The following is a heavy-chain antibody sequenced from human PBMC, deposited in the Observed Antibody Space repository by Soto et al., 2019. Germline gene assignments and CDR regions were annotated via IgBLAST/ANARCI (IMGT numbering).Heavy chain of an antibody. D-gene: IGHD4-4*01. CDR2: IIPIFGTA. J-gene: IGHJ6*02. CDR3: ARASTPLSRLQLPSPYYCYGMDV. V-gene: IGHV1-69*01. CDR1: GGTFSSYA. Sequence: QVQLVQSGAEVKKPGSSVKVSCKASGGTFSSYAISWVRQAPGQGLEWMGGIIPIFGTANYAQKFQGRVTITADESTSTAYMELSSLRSEDTAVYYCARASTPLSRLQLPSPYYCYGMDVWGQGTTVTVSS.